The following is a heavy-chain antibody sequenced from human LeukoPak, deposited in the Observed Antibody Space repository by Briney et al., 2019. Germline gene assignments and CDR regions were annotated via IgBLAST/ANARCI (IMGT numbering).Heavy chain of an antibody. CDR3: ARVPTAMVTNYYDSSGHTDDY. V-gene: IGHV4-34*01. CDR1: GGSFSGSY. J-gene: IGHJ4*02. Sequence: SETLSLTCAVYGGSFSGSYWSWIGQPPGKGLEGIGEINHSGSTNYNPSLKSRVTISVDTSKSLFSLKLSSVTAADTAVYYCARVPTAMVTNYYDSSGHTDDYWGQGTLVTVSS. D-gene: IGHD3-22*01. CDR2: INHSGST.